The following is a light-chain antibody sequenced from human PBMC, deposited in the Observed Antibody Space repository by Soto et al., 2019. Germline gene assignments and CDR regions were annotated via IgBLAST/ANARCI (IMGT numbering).Light chain of an antibody. CDR3: QQYNKWRT. V-gene: IGKV3-15*01. Sequence: EVVMTQSPAALSVTTGERATLSCRASESVSSNLAWYQQKPGQAPRLLIYGASTRATGIPARISGSGSGTEFTLTISSLQSEDFAVYYCQQYNKWRTFGQGTKV. CDR1: ESVSSN. CDR2: GAS. J-gene: IGKJ1*01.